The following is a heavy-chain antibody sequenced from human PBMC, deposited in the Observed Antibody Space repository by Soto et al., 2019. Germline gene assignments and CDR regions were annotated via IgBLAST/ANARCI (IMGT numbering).Heavy chain of an antibody. CDR3: ASLLGYCSGGTQCDY. CDR1: GGSISSSSYY. CDR2: IYYSGST. J-gene: IGHJ4*02. D-gene: IGHD2-15*01. V-gene: IGHV4-39*01. Sequence: SETLALTCTVSGGSISSSSYYWGWIRQPPGKGLEWIGSIYYSGSTYYNPSLKSRVTISVDTSKNQFYLKLSSVTAADTAVYYCASLLGYCSGGTQCDYWGKGTLVPVSS.